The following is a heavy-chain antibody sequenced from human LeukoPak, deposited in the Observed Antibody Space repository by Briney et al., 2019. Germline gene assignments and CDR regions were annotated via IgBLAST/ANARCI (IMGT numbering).Heavy chain of an antibody. D-gene: IGHD3-10*01. CDR1: GFIFSNFG. CDR3: AKDLDGWGSYDY. J-gene: IGHJ4*02. V-gene: IGHV3-30*02. Sequence: PGGSLRLSCAASGFIFSNFGMHWVRQAPGKGLEWVTFICHDENVKYYADSVKGRFTISRKNSKNTLFLQMNNLRPEDTAVYYCAKDLDGWGSYDYWGQGTLVTVSS. CDR2: ICHDENVK.